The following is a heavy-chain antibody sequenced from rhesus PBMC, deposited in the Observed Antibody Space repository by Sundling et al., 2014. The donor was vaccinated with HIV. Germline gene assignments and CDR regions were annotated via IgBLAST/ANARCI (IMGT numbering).Heavy chain of an antibody. CDR2: IDSGGDST. CDR3: AKNRQYWDH. D-gene: IGHD3-3*01. CDR1: GFSFRSYG. V-gene: IGHV3-103*01. Sequence: EVQLVETGGGLVQPGGSLKLSCAASGFSFRSYGMSWVRQAPGKGLEWVSAIDSGGDSTYYSDSVKGRFTISRDNSKNTLSLQMNSLRVEDTAVYYCAKNRQYWDHWGQGVLVTVSS. J-gene: IGHJ4*01.